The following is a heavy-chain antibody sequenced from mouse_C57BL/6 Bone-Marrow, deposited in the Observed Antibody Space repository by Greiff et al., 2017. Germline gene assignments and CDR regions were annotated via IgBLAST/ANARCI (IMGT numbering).Heavy chain of an antibody. Sequence: EVMLVESGGGLVQPGESLKLSCESNEYEFPSHDMSWVRKTPEKRLELVAAINSDGGSTYYPDTMERRFIISRDNTKKTLYLQMSSLRSEDTALYYGARWGPYDYPFAYWGQGTLVTVSA. CDR2: INSDGGST. V-gene: IGHV5-2*01. CDR3: ARWGPYDYPFAY. D-gene: IGHD2-4*01. CDR1: EYEFPSHD. J-gene: IGHJ3*01.